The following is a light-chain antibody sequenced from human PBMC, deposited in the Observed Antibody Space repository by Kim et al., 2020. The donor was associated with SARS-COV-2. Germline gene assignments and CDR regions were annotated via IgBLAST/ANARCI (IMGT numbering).Light chain of an antibody. Sequence: PEEMATPPSRASQSIDTSLAWYQPRPGQAPRLLVYDAAIRAPGVPDRFSGSGSGTDFILTISSLEPEDFSTYYCQQRDSWPPAVSFGGGTKVDIK. CDR3: QQRDSWPPAVS. CDR1: QSIDTS. V-gene: IGKV3-11*01. CDR2: DAA. J-gene: IGKJ4*01.